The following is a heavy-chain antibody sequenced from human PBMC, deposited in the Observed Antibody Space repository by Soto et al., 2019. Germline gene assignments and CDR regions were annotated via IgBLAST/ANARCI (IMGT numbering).Heavy chain of an antibody. CDR2: TSAYNGNT. D-gene: IGHD3-10*01. CDR1: GYTFTSYG. Sequence: ASVKVSCKASGYTFTSYGISWVRQAPGQGLEWMGWTSAYNGNTNYAQKLQGRVTMTTDTSTSTAYMELRSLRSDDTAVYYCARAGPYYGGLSDKNWFDPWGQGTLVTVSS. J-gene: IGHJ5*02. V-gene: IGHV1-18*04. CDR3: ARAGPYYGGLSDKNWFDP.